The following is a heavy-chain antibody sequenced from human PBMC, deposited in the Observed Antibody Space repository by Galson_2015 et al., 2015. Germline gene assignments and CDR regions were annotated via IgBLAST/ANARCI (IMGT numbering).Heavy chain of an antibody. D-gene: IGHD4-23*01. CDR3: ARDRSLTTVGTPFDS. CDR2: INAGDGNT. J-gene: IGHJ4*02. V-gene: IGHV1-3*01. CDR1: GYTFTSYA. Sequence: SVKVSCKASGYTFTSYAMHWVRQAPGQGLEWMGWINAGDGNTKYSQKFKGRFTITRDTSASTAYMELSSLRAEDTAVYYCARDRSLTTVGTPFDSSGQGTLVTVSS.